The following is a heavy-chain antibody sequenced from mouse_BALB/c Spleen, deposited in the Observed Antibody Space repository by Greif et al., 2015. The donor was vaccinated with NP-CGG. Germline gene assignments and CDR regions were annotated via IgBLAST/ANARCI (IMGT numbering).Heavy chain of an antibody. CDR1: GFNIKDTY. V-gene: IGHV14-3*02. Sequence: EVKLVESGAELVKPGASVKLSCTASGFNIKDTYMHWVKQRPEQGLEWIGRIDPANGNTKYDPKFQGKATITADTSSNTAYLQLSSPTSEDSAVYYCARKLGRGLYFDYWGQGTTLTVSS. CDR2: IDPANGNT. CDR3: ARKLGRGLYFDY. J-gene: IGHJ2*01. D-gene: IGHD4-1*01.